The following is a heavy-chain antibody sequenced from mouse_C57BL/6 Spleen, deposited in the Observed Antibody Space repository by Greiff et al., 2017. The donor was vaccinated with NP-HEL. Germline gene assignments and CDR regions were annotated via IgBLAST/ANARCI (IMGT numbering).Heavy chain of an antibody. CDR3: ARSFDRGSMDY. Sequence: EVKLVESGGGLVQPGGSLSLSCAASGFTFTDYYMSWVRQPPGKALEWLGFIRNKANGYTTEYSASVKGRFTISRDNSQSILYLQMNALRAEDSATYYCARSFDRGSMDYWGQGTSVTVSS. CDR2: IRNKANGYTT. CDR1: GFTFTDYY. D-gene: IGHD3-2*01. J-gene: IGHJ4*01. V-gene: IGHV7-3*01.